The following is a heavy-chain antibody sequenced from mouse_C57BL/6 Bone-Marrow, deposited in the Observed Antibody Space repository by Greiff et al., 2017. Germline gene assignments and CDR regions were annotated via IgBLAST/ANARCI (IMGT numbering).Heavy chain of an antibody. CDR2: IYPRSGNT. J-gene: IGHJ4*01. Sequence: QVQLQQSGAELARPGASVKLSCTASGYTFTSYGISWVKQRTGQGLEWIGEIYPRSGNTYYHEKFKGKATLTADKSSSTAYMELRSLTSEDSAVYFCAISIITTVLATPDYYAMDYWGQGTSVTVSS. D-gene: IGHD1-1*01. V-gene: IGHV1-81*01. CDR1: GYTFTSYG. CDR3: AISIITTVLATPDYYAMDY.